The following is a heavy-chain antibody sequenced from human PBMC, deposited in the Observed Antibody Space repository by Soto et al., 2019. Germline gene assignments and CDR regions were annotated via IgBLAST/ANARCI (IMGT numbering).Heavy chain of an antibody. V-gene: IGHV4-34*01. CDR3: ARGTREGWYFDL. J-gene: IGHJ2*01. CDR1: GGSFSDYY. Sequence: QVQLQQWGAGLLKPSETLSLTCAVYGGSFSDYYWTWIRQPPGKGLEWIGEINHRGSTSCNPSLKRRVTISVDTSKNQFSLRLSSVTASDTAVYYCARGTREGWYFDLWGRGTLVTVSS. CDR2: INHRGST.